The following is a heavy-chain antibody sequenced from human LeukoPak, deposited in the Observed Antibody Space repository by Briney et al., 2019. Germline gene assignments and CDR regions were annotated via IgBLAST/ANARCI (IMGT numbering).Heavy chain of an antibody. V-gene: IGHV3-30*12. J-gene: IGHJ4*02. Sequence: PGGSLRLSCAASGFTFRSYDMHWVRQAPGKGLEWVAVISYDGSNKYYADSVKGRFTISRDNAKNSLYLQMNSLRAEDTAVYYCARDPSWGDYVWGSYPASPFDYWGQGTLVTVSS. CDR2: ISYDGSNK. CDR3: ARDPSWGDYVWGSYPASPFDY. D-gene: IGHD3-16*02. CDR1: GFTFRSYD.